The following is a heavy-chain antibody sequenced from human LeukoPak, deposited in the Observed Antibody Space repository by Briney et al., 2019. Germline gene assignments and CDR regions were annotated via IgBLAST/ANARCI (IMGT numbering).Heavy chain of an antibody. Sequence: PGGSLRLSCAASGFSFSSYEMTWVRQAPGKGLEWVSYISSRDSTIFYADSVKGRFTISRDNAKNSLYLQMNSLRAEDAATYYCAKMQGYFDYWGQGSLVTVSS. CDR3: AKMQGYFDY. J-gene: IGHJ4*02. CDR2: ISSRDSTI. CDR1: GFSFSSYE. V-gene: IGHV3-48*03.